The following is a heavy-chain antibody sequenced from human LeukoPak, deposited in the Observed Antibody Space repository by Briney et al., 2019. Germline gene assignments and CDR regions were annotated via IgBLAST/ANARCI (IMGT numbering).Heavy chain of an antibody. CDR3: ASGLGFCSGSDCTNLVKDYYYGMNV. CDR1: GGTFSSEA. Sequence: ASVKVSCKASGGTFSSEAFIWVRQAPGQGLEWMGGIIPIFGRPDYAQKFQDIVTITTDESTNTVYMELSSLRSEVTAVYYCASGLGFCSGSDCTNLVKDYYYGMNVWGQGTTVTVSS. CDR2: IIPIFGRP. V-gene: IGHV1-69*05. D-gene: IGHD2-15*01. J-gene: IGHJ6*02.